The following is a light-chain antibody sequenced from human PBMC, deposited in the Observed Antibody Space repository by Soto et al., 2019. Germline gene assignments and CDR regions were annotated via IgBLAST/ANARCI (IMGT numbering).Light chain of an antibody. CDR1: QSFGRW. CDR3: QEYKTGPGYN. J-gene: IGKJ2*01. V-gene: IGKV1-5*03. CDR2: KTS. Sequence: DIQMTQSPSTLSASVGDRVTITCRASQSFGRWLAWYQQKPGKAPELLIYKTSTLERGVPSRFSGSGSGTEFTLTIGGLQPDDFATYYCQEYKTGPGYNFGQGTRLEIK.